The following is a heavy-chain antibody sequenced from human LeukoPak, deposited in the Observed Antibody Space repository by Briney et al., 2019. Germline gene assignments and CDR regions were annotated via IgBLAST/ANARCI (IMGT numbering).Heavy chain of an antibody. CDR3: ARDYCGGDCPFDY. J-gene: IGHJ4*02. CDR1: NYSISSGYF. CDR2: IYHSGST. Sequence: PSETLSLTCIVSNYSISSGYFWGWIRQPPGKGLEWIGSIYHSGSTYYNPSLKSRVTISVDTSKNQFSLKLSSVTAADTAVYYCARDYCGGDCPFDYWGQGTLVTVSS. V-gene: IGHV4-38-2*02. D-gene: IGHD2-21*02.